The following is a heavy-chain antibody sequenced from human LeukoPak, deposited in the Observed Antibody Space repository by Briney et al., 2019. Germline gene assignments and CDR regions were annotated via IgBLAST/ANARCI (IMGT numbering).Heavy chain of an antibody. V-gene: IGHV1-18*01. J-gene: IGHJ5*02. Sequence: ASVKVSCKTSGYTFTSYGISWVRQAPGQGLEWMGWISAYNGNTNYAQKLQGRVTMTTDTSTSTAYMELRSLRSDDTAVYYCARGLGSSTSCSEGCPWGQGTLVTVSS. D-gene: IGHD2-2*01. CDR1: GYTFTSYG. CDR2: ISAYNGNT. CDR3: ARGLGSSTSCSEGCP.